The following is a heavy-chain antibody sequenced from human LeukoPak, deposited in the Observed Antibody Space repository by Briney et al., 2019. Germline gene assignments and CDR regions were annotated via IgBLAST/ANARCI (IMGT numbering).Heavy chain of an antibody. D-gene: IGHD3-16*01. Sequence: SGTLSLTCTVSGGSISSYYWSWIRQPPGKGLEWIGEIGHNGSTNYNPSLKNRVIMSIDTSKNQFSLNLTSMSAADTAMYYCARARRRSNFGPIIGYWGQGTQVIVSS. CDR2: IGHNGST. CDR1: GGSISSYY. J-gene: IGHJ4*02. V-gene: IGHV4-34*01. CDR3: ARARRRSNFGPIIGY.